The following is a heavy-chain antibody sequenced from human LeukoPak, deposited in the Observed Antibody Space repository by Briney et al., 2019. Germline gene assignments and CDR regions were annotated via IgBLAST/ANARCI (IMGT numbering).Heavy chain of an antibody. V-gene: IGHV3-23*01. CDR3: AKDPGAYYYYYYMDV. D-gene: IGHD4/OR15-4a*01. J-gene: IGHJ6*03. CDR1: GFTFSSYA. Sequence: GGSLRLSCAASGFTFSSYAMSWVRQAPGKGLEWVSAISGSGGSTYYADSMKGRFTISRDNSKNTLYLQMNSLRAEDTAVYYCAKDPGAYYYYYYMDVWGKGTTVTVSS. CDR2: ISGSGGST.